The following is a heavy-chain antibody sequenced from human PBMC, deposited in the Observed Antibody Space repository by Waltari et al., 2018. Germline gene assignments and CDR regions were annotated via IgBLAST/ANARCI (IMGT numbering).Heavy chain of an antibody. CDR2: IIPIPGIA. CDR3: AREDGDYPLFDY. CDR1: GGTFSSYT. D-gene: IGHD4-17*01. V-gene: IGHV1-69*04. J-gene: IGHJ4*02. Sequence: QVQLVHSGAEVKKTGSSVKVSCKASGGTFSSYTISWVRQAPGQGLEWMGRIIPIPGIANYAQKVQSRVKITADKSTSTAYMELSSLRSEDTAVYYCAREDGDYPLFDYWGQGTLVTVSS.